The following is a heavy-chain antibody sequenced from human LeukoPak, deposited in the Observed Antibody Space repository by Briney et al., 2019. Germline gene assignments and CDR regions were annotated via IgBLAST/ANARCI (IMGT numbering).Heavy chain of an antibody. V-gene: IGHV3-13*01. Sequence: GGSLRLSCAASGFTFSSYDMHWVRQAIGKGLEWVSAIGTEGDTYYSGSVRGRFTISGENDKNSLYLQMSSLRAGDAAVYYCVKDRVDGSGSQFDSWGQGSLVIVSS. D-gene: IGHD3-10*01. CDR3: VKDRVDGSGSQFDS. CDR1: GFTFSSYD. CDR2: IGTEGDT. J-gene: IGHJ4*02.